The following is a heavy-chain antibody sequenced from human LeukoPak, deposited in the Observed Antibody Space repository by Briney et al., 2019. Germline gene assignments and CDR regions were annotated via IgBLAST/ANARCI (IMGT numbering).Heavy chain of an antibody. Sequence: GGSLRLPCAASGFTFGSYAMYWVRQAPGKGLEWVSGIFGSGGSAHYADSVKGRFTISRDNSKNTVYLQMDGLRVEDTAIYYCAKTTTGYSSGRYPAWPIDYWGQGTLVTVSS. J-gene: IGHJ4*02. CDR3: AKTTTGYSSGRYPAWPIDY. CDR1: GFTFGSYA. V-gene: IGHV3-23*01. D-gene: IGHD2-15*01. CDR2: IFGSGGSA.